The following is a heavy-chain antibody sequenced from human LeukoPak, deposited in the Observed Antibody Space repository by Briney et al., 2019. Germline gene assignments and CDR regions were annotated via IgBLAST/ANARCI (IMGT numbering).Heavy chain of an antibody. V-gene: IGHV3-23*01. CDR2: ISGSGGST. CDR3: AREATVGAFDI. J-gene: IGHJ3*02. Sequence: PGGSLRLSCAASRFSFSSYAMSWVRQAPGKGREWVSAISGSGGSTYYADSVKGRFTISRDNAKNSLYLQMNSLRAEDTAVYYCAREATVGAFDIWGQGTMVTVSS. D-gene: IGHD4-23*01. CDR1: RFSFSSYA.